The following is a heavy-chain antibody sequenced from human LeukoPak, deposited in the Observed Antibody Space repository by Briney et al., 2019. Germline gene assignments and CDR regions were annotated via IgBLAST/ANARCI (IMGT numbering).Heavy chain of an antibody. V-gene: IGHV4-39*01. J-gene: IGHJ5*02. D-gene: IGHD3-3*01. Sequence: GSLRLSCAASGFTFSSYSMNWVRQPPGKGLEWIGSIYYGGSAYYNPSPKSRVTISVDTSKNRFSLKLSSVTAADTAVYYCARHFSSPARWFDPWGQGTLVTVSS. CDR3: ARHFSSPARWFDP. CDR1: GFTFSSYSMN. CDR2: IYYGGSA.